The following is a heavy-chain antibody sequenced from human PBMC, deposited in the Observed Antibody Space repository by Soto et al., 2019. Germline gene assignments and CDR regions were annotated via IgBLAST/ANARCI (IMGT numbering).Heavy chain of an antibody. J-gene: IGHJ4*02. D-gene: IGHD5-12*01. CDR1: GGSINTFY. CDR3: AREGSYSAYNFAHGIQLWSFDF. CDR2: IFSSGST. Sequence: SETLSLTCTVSGGSINTFYWSWVRQPAGKGLEWIGRIFSSGSTSFNPSLESRVAMSVDTSKNHFSLNLSSVTAADMAVYYCAREGSYSAYNFAHGIQLWSFDFWGQGALVIVSS. V-gene: IGHV4-4*07.